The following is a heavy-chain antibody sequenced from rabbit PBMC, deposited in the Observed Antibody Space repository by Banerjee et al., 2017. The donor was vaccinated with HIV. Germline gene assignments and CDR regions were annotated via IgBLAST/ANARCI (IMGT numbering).Heavy chain of an antibody. CDR3: ARDLAGVIGWNFGL. Sequence: QSLEESGGDLVKPGASLTLTCTASGIDFSSSYWLCWVRQAPGKGLEWIACIDAGSTGNTYYASWAKGRFTISKTSSTTVTLQMTSLTAADTATYLCARDLAGVIGWNFGLWGPGTLVTVS. D-gene: IGHD4-1*01. V-gene: IGHV1S40*01. CDR2: IDAGSTGNT. J-gene: IGHJ4*01. CDR1: GIDFSSSYW.